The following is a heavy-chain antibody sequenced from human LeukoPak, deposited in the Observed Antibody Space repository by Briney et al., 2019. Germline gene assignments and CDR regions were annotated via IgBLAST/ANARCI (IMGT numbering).Heavy chain of an antibody. D-gene: IGHD6-13*01. CDR3: ARGAVTGIAAAGRGAGAFDI. V-gene: IGHV1-18*01. CDR1: GGTFSSYA. CDR2: ISAYNGNT. Sequence: ASVKVSCKASGGTFSSYAISWVRQAPGQGLEWMGWISAYNGNTNYAQKLQGRVTMTTDTSTSTAYMELRSLRSDDTAVYYCARGAVTGIAAAGRGAGAFDIWGQGTMVTVSS. J-gene: IGHJ3*02.